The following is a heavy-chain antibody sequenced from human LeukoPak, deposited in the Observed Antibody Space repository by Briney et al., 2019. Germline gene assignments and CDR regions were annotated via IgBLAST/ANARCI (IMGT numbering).Heavy chain of an antibody. CDR1: GYTFTSYA. Sequence: ASVKVSCKASGYTFTSYAMNWVRQAPGQGLEWMGWINTNTGNPTYAQGFTGRFVFSLDTSVSTAYLQISSLKAEDTAVYYCARGYYGFWSGYSPLDYWGQGTLVTVSS. J-gene: IGHJ4*02. CDR2: INTNTGNP. D-gene: IGHD3-3*01. CDR3: ARGYYGFWSGYSPLDY. V-gene: IGHV7-4-1*02.